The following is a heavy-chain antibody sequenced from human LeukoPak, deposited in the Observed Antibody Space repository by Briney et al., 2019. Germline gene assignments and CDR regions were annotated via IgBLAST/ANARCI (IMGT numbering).Heavy chain of an antibody. V-gene: IGHV4-59*01. Sequence: PSETLSLTCTVSGGSISSYYWSWIRQPPGKGLEWIGYIYYSGSTNYNPSLKSRVTISVDTSKNQFSLKLSSVTAADTAVYYCARDSMGATSLWGQGTLVTVSS. CDR1: GGSISSYY. D-gene: IGHD1-26*01. J-gene: IGHJ4*02. CDR2: IYYSGST. CDR3: ARDSMGATSL.